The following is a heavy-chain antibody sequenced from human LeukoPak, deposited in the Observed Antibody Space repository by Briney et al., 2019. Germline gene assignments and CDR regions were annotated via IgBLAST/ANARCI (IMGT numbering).Heavy chain of an antibody. J-gene: IGHJ4*02. CDR2: ISGSAGST. CDR3: AKGSIFGGPARLYYFDY. CDR1: GFTFSGYT. V-gene: IGHV3-23*01. D-gene: IGHD3-3*01. Sequence: PGGSLRLSCVASGFTFSGYTMSWVRQAPGRGLEWISGISGSAGSTNYADSEKGRFTISRDNSKNTLYLQMDSLRADDTAVYYCAKGSIFGGPARLYYFDYWGQGTLVTGSS.